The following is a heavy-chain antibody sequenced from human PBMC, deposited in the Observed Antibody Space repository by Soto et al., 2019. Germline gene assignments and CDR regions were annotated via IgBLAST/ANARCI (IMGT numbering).Heavy chain of an antibody. V-gene: IGHV1-69*12. CDR3: ARDRTILYQDYGMDV. CDR2: IIPIFGTA. J-gene: IGHJ6*02. D-gene: IGHD2-15*01. Sequence: QVQLVQSGAEVKKPGSSVKVSCKASGGTFSSYAISWVRQAPGQGLEWMGGIIPIFGTANYARKFQGSVTITADESTSTAYMELSSLRSEDTAVYYCARDRTILYQDYGMDVWGRGTTVTV. CDR1: GGTFSSYA.